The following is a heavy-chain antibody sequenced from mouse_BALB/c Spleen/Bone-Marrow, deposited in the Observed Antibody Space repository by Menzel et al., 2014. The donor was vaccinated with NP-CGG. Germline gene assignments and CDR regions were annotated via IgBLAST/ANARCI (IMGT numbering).Heavy chain of an antibody. CDR3: ASYYYGRAWFAY. V-gene: IGHV14-3*02. CDR2: IDPANGNT. J-gene: IGHJ3*01. D-gene: IGHD1-1*01. CDR1: GFNIKDTY. Sequence: VQLQQSGAELVKPGASVKLSCTASGFNIKDTYMHWVKQRPEQGLEWIGRIDPANGNTKYDPKFQGKAIITADTSSNTAYLQLSSLTSEDTAVYYCASYYYGRAWFAYWGQGTLVTVSA.